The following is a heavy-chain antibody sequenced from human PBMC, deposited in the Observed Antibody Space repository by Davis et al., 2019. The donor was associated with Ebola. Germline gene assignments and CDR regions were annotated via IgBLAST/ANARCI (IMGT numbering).Heavy chain of an antibody. CDR2: ISYDGSNE. V-gene: IGHV3-30*03. D-gene: IGHD4-23*01. CDR1: GFTFNTYW. Sequence: GESLKISCAASGFTFNTYWIHWVRQAPGKGLEWVAFISYDGSNEYFADSVKGRFTISRDDAKKSLYLQMDSLRAEDTAVYYCAQQLGDYGGNALRYWGQGTLVTVSS. CDR3: AQQLGDYGGNALRY. J-gene: IGHJ4*02.